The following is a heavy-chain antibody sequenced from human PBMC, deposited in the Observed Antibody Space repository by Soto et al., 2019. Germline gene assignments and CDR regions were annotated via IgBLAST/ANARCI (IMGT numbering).Heavy chain of an antibody. D-gene: IGHD3-22*01. CDR1: GFTFSSYA. J-gene: IGHJ4*02. Sequence: GGSLRLSCAASGFTFSSYAMHCFLHAPFNGLEWVAVISYDGSNKYYADSVKGRFTISRDNSKNTLYLQMNSLRAEDTAVYYCARDPGGYYDSSGYSYYFDYWGQGTLVTVSS. V-gene: IGHV3-30-3*01. CDR3: ARDPGGYYDSSGYSYYFDY. CDR2: ISYDGSNK.